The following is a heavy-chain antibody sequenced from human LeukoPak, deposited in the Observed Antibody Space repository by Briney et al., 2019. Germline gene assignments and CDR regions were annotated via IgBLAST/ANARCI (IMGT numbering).Heavy chain of an antibody. CDR1: GYTFTGYY. V-gene: IGHV1-18*04. CDR3: ARAIRYDFWSGYYFDY. D-gene: IGHD3-3*01. J-gene: IGHJ4*02. CDR2: ISAYNGNT. Sequence: GASVKVSCKASGYTFTGYYMHWVRQAPGQGLEWMGWISAYNGNTNYAQKLQGRVTMTTDTSTSTAYMELRSLRSDDTAVYYCARAIRYDFWSGYYFDYWGQGTLVTVSS.